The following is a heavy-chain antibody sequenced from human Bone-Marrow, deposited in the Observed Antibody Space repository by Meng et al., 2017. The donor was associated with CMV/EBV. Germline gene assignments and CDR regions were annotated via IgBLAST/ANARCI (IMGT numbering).Heavy chain of an antibody. Sequence: GESLKISCAASGFTFSSYGMHWVRQAPGKGLEWVAFIRYDGSNKYYADSVKGRFTISRDNAKNSLYLQLNSLRAEDTAIYYCARVGSTTVGDYWGQGTLVTVSS. CDR3: ARVGSTTVGDY. CDR1: GFTFSSYG. V-gene: IGHV3-30*02. CDR2: IRYDGSNK. D-gene: IGHD1-26*01. J-gene: IGHJ4*02.